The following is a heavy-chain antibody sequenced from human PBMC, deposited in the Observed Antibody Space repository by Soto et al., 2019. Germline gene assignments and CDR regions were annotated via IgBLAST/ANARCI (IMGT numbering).Heavy chain of an antibody. Sequence: SETLSLTCTVSGGSISSGDYYWSWIRQPPGKGLEWIGYIYYSGSTYYNPSLKSRVTISVDTSRNQFSLQVNSVTAADTAVYFCARVQRTIVTGYGIDVWGQGTTVTVSS. V-gene: IGHV4-30-4*01. CDR1: GGSISSGDYY. J-gene: IGHJ6*02. CDR3: ARVQRTIVTGYGIDV. D-gene: IGHD5-18*01. CDR2: IYYSGST.